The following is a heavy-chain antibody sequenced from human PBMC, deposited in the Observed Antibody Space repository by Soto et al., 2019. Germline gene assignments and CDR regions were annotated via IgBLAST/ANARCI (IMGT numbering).Heavy chain of an antibody. J-gene: IGHJ6*02. V-gene: IGHV3-21*01. CDR1: GFTFSSYG. CDR2: ISSSSSYI. Sequence: PGGSLRLSCAASGFTFSSYGMHWVRQAPGKGLEWVSSISSSSSYIYYADSVKGRFTISRDNAKNSLYLQMNSLRAEDTAVYYCARYSGSPLGMDVWGQGTTVTVSS. D-gene: IGHD1-26*01. CDR3: ARYSGSPLGMDV.